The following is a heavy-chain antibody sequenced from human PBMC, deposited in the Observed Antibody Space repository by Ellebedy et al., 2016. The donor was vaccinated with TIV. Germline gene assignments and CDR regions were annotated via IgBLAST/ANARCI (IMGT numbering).Heavy chain of an antibody. D-gene: IGHD3-9*01. CDR1: GGSISSYD. CDR2: IYYNGST. J-gene: IGHJ5*02. V-gene: IGHV4-59*01. CDR3: ARVRGSDDDILTGYYYYNWFDP. Sequence: SETLSLTCTVSGGSISSYDWSWIRQPPGKGLEWIAYIYYNGSTNCNPSLKSRVTISVDTSKNHFSLKLSSVTAADTAVYYCARVRGSDDDILTGYYYYNWFDPWGQGTLVTVSS.